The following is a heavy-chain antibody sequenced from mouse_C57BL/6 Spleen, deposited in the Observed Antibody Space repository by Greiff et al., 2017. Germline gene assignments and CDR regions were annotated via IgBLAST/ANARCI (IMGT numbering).Heavy chain of an antibody. CDR2: INPSSGYT. CDR1: GYTFTSYW. V-gene: IGHV1-7*01. Sequence: QVQLKQSGAELAKPGASVKLSCKASGYTFTSYWMHWVKQRPGQGLEWIGYINPSSGYTKYNQKFKDKATLTADKSSSTAYMQLSSLTYEDSAVYYCARIPPSGYGYDVNYAMDYWGQGTSVTVSS. CDR3: ARIPPSGYGYDVNYAMDY. J-gene: IGHJ4*01. D-gene: IGHD2-2*01.